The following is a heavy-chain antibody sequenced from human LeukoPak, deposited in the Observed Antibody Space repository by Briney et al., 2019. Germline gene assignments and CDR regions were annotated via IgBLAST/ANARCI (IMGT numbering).Heavy chain of an antibody. Sequence: SGRSLRLSCTASGFTFGDYAMSWFRQAPGKGLEWVGFIRSKAYGGTTEYAASVKGRFTISRDDSKSIAYLQMNSLKTGDTAVYYCTALYTGVKKFDYWGQGTLVTVSS. CDR1: GFTFGDYA. J-gene: IGHJ4*02. D-gene: IGHD1-14*01. CDR3: TALYTGVKKFDY. CDR2: IRSKAYGGTT. V-gene: IGHV3-49*03.